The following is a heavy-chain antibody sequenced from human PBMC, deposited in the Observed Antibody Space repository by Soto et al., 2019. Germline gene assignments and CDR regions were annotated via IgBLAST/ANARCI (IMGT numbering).Heavy chain of an antibody. CDR2: ISGSDGRT. CDR3: AKSLNINWKNWFDP. V-gene: IGHV3-23*01. CDR1: GFTFSSSA. D-gene: IGHD1-1*01. Sequence: PGGSLRLSCAASGFTFSSSAMNWVRQAPGKGLEWVSVISGSDGRTYYADSVKGRFTISRDNSKNTLYLDMNSLRAEDTALYYCAKSLNINWKNWFDPWGQGTLVTVSS. J-gene: IGHJ5*02.